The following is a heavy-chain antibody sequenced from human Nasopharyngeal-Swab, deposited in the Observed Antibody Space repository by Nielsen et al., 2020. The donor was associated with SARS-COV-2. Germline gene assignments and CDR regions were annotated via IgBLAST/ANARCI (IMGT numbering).Heavy chain of an antibody. CDR3: ARNPRSVQYTSTWYGEFDY. CDR2: INHSGST. V-gene: IGHV4-34*01. D-gene: IGHD6-13*01. Sequence: RQAPGKGLEWIGEINHSGSTNYNPSLKSRVTISVDTSKNQIFLNLSSVTAADSAVYYCARNPRSVQYTSTWYGEFDYWGQGTLVTVS. J-gene: IGHJ4*02.